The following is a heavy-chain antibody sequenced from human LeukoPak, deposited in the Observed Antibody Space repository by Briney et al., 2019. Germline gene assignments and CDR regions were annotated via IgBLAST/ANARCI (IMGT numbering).Heavy chain of an antibody. J-gene: IGHJ5*02. CDR1: GFTFSSYA. V-gene: IGHV3-33*01. D-gene: IGHD2-15*01. CDR3: AREGYSPLSWFDP. CDR2: KWYDGSNE. Sequence: TGRSLRLSCAASGFTFSSYAMHWVRQAPGKGLEWVAVKWYDGSNEYYADSVKGRFTISRDNSKNTLYLQTNSLRAEDTAVYYCAREGYSPLSWFDPWGQGTLVTVSS.